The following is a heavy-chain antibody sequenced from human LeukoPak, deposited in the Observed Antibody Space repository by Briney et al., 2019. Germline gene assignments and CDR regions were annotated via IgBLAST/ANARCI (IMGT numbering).Heavy chain of an antibody. D-gene: IGHD6-13*01. J-gene: IGHJ4*02. CDR1: GYTFTSYW. CDR2: INPDGGST. Sequence: GASVKVSCKASGYTFTSYWIQWVRQAPGQGLEWMGLINPDGGSTAYAHRFQGRVTMTRGTSTSTVYMDFSSLRSEDTALYYCARAPRNSSTMLDYWGQGTLVTVSS. V-gene: IGHV1-46*01. CDR3: ARAPRNSSTMLDY.